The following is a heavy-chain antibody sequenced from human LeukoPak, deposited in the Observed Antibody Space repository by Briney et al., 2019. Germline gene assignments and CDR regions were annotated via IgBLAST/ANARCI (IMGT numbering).Heavy chain of an antibody. D-gene: IGHD2-2*01. CDR1: GFTFSNYW. CDR3: ARSVSSRFTSPRRPYYFDS. Sequence: GSLRLSCAASGFTFSNYWMHWVRQVPGKGLVWVSRINSDATTTNNADSVKGRFTISRDNAKNTLYLQMNSLRAEDTAVYYCARSVSSRFTSPRRPYYFDSWGQGTLVTVSS. J-gene: IGHJ4*02. V-gene: IGHV3-74*01. CDR2: INSDATTT.